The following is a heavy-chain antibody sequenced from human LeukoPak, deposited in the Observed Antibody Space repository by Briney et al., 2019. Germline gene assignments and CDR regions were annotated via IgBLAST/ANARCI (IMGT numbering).Heavy chain of an antibody. CDR1: GGSISSSSYY. V-gene: IGHV4-39*01. J-gene: IGHJ4*02. CDR3: ARLGHPREPWDY. Sequence: PETLSLTCTVSGGSISSSSYYWGWIRQPPGKGLEWLGSIYYSGSTYYNPSLKSRVTISVDTSKNQFSLKLSSVTAADTAVYYCARLGHPREPWDYWGQGTLVTVSS. CDR2: IYYSGST. D-gene: IGHD1-26*01.